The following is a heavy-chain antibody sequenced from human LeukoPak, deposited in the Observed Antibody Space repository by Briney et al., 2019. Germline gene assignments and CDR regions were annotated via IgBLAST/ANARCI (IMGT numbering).Heavy chain of an antibody. CDR3: AKDSSGFVY. CDR1: GGSISSYF. J-gene: IGHJ4*02. Sequence: SETLSLTCTVSGGSISSYFWSWIRQPPGKGLEWIGYIYYSGSTNYSPSLKSRVTISVDTSKNQFSLRLNSVTAADTAVYYCAKDSSGFVYWGQGTLVTVSS. CDR2: IYYSGST. D-gene: IGHD6-19*01. V-gene: IGHV4-59*01.